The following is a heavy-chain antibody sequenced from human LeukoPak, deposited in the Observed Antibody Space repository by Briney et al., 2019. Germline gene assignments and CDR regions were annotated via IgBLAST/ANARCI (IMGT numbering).Heavy chain of an antibody. D-gene: IGHD3-3*02. J-gene: IGHJ4*02. CDR1: GYSFTSFY. CDR2: VNPSGGST. CDR3: ASDAL. Sequence: GASVKVSCKTSGYSFTSFYIHWVRQAPGQGLEWMGMVNPSGGSTISAQKFQDRVNMTTDTSTRTVYMEMTGLTSDDTGIYYCASDALWGKGTQVTVSS. V-gene: IGHV1-46*01.